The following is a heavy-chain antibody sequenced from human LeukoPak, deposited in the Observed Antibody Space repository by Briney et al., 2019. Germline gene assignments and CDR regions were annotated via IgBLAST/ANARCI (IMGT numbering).Heavy chain of an antibody. D-gene: IGHD6-25*01. V-gene: IGHV1-24*01. Sequence: ASVKVSCKVSGYTLTELSMHWARQAPGEGLEWMGGFDPEDGETIYAQKFQGRVTMTEDTSTDTAYMELSSLRSGDTAVYYCATSVAAGRLNLYYWGQGTLVTVSS. CDR2: FDPEDGET. CDR1: GYTLTELS. CDR3: ATSVAAGRLNLYY. J-gene: IGHJ4*02.